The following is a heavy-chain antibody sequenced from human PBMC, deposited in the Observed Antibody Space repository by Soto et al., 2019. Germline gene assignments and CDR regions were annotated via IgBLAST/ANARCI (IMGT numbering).Heavy chain of an antibody. CDR2: INHSGST. J-gene: IGHJ5*02. CDR3: TKGRPVLLWFGGNWFDP. CDR1: GGSFSGYY. Sequence: PSETLSLTCAVYGGSFSGYYWSWIRQPPGKGLEWIGEINHSGSTNYNPSLKSRVTISVDTSKNQFSLKLSSVTAADTAVYYCTKGRPVLLWFGGNWFDPWGQGTLVTVSS. D-gene: IGHD3-10*01. V-gene: IGHV4-34*01.